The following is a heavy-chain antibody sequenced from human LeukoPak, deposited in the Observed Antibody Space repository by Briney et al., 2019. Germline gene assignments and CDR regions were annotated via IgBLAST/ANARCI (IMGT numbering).Heavy chain of an antibody. J-gene: IGHJ4*02. CDR3: ARGGFYCGGDCYVDY. Sequence: SETLSLTCAVYGGSFSPYYWSWIRQPPGKGLEWIGEINRSGSANYNPSLKSRVTISVDTSKNQFSLRLSSVTAADTAVYYCARGGFYCGGDCYVDYWGQGTLVTVSS. V-gene: IGHV4-34*01. D-gene: IGHD2-21*02. CDR2: INRSGSA. CDR1: GGSFSPYY.